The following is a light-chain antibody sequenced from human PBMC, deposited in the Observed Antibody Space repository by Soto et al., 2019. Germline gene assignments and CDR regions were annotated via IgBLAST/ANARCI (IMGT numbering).Light chain of an antibody. CDR1: SSDVGGYDD. Sequence: QSVLTQPASVSGSPGQSITISCTGTSSDVGGYDDVSWFQQNPGKAPKLMIYEVSHRPSGVSIRFSGSKSGNTASLTISGLQAEDEADYYCTSYTTGSSYVFGTGTKLTVL. CDR3: TSYTTGSSYV. V-gene: IGLV2-14*01. J-gene: IGLJ1*01. CDR2: EVS.